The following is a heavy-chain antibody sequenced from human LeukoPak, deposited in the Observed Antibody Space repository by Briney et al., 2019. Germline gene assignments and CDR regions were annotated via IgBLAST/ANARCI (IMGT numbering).Heavy chain of an antibody. CDR3: ARGLTMGAFDI. CDR1: GFTFSSYA. Sequence: PGGSLRLSCAASGFTFSSYAMSWIRQPPGKGLEWIGEINHSGSTNYNPSLKSRVTISVDTSKNQFSLKLSSVTAADTAVYYCARGLTMGAFDIWGQGTMVTVSS. V-gene: IGHV4-34*01. CDR2: INHSGST. D-gene: IGHD1-26*01. J-gene: IGHJ3*02.